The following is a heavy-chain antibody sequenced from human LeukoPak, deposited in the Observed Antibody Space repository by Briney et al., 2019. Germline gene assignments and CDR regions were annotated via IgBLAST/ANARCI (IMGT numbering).Heavy chain of an antibody. CDR2: IYTSGST. CDR1: GGSISSGSYY. CDR3: ARALVVVAAEYFDY. J-gene: IGHJ4*02. D-gene: IGHD2-15*01. V-gene: IGHV4-61*02. Sequence: PSETLSPTCTVSGGSISSGSYYWSWIRQPAGKGLEWIGRIYTSGSTNYNPSLKSRVTISVDTSKNQFSLKLSSVTAADTAVYYCARALVVVAAEYFDYWGQGTLVTVSS.